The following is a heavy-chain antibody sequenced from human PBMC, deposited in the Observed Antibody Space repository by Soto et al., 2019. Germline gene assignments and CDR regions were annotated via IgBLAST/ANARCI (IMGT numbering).Heavy chain of an antibody. V-gene: IGHV2-5*02. CDR1: GFSLSTSGVA. CDR2: IFWDDDK. J-gene: IGHJ4*02. CDR3: ARLLYGSGSYQFDY. D-gene: IGHD3-10*01. Sequence: SGPYAGEPTQTLTLTCTFSGFSLSTSGVAVGWVRQPPGKALEWLALIFWDDDKRYSPSLKSRLTITKDTSKNHVVLTMTKMDPVDTATYYCARLLYGSGSYQFDYWGQGTLVTVSS.